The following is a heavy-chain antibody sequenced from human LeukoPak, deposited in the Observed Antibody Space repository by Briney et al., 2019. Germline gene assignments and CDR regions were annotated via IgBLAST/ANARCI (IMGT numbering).Heavy chain of an antibody. D-gene: IGHD3-10*01. J-gene: IGHJ4*02. V-gene: IGHV4-39*07. CDR1: GGSISSSSYY. CDR2: IYYSGST. CDR3: ARLTYYYGSGSFDY. Sequence: SETPSLTCTVSGGSISSSSYYWGWIRQPPGKGLEWIGSIYYSGSTYYNPSLKSRVTISVDTSKNQFSLKLSSVTAADTAVYYCARLTYYYGSGSFDYWGRGTLVTVSS.